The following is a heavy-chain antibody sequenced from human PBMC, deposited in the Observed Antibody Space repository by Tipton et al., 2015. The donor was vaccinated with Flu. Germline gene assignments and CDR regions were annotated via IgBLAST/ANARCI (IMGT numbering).Heavy chain of an antibody. V-gene: IGHV3-48*03. CDR2: ISSSGNTI. CDR1: GFTFSSYG. J-gene: IGHJ4*02. CDR3: ATLTGDDY. Sequence: SLRLSCAASGFTFSSYGMHWVRRAPGKGLEWLSYISSSGNTISYADSVRGRFTISRDNTKKSLYLQLNSLRAEDTAVYYCATLTGDDYWGQGIMVTVSS. D-gene: IGHD7-27*01.